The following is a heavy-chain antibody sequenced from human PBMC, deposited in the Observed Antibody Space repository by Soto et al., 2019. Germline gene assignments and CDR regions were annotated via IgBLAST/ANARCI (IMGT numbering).Heavy chain of an antibody. D-gene: IGHD2-15*01. V-gene: IGHV4-34*02. CDR1: GGSFSDFY. CDR2: INHIGYT. Sequence: QVQLQQWGAGLLKPSETLSLTCAVSGGSFSDFYWTWIRQLPGKGLEWIGEINHIGYTNYNPSLESRVATSVDTSKNQFSLNLRSVTAADTAVYYCGPRGAVAPRGYWGQGTLVTVSS. J-gene: IGHJ4*02. CDR3: GPRGAVAPRGY.